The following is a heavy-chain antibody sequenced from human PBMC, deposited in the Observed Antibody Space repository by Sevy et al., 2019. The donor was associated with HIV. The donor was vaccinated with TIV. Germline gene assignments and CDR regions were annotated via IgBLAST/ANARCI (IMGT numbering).Heavy chain of an antibody. D-gene: IGHD3-22*01. CDR2: ISWNSGSI. CDR1: GFTFDDYA. CDR3: ARGLLGQQMCMDV. J-gene: IGHJ6*02. Sequence: GGSLRLSCAASGFTFDDYAMHWVRQAPGKGLEWVSGISWNSGSIGYADSVKGRFTISRDNAKNSLYLQMNSLRAGDTAVYYCARGLLGQQMCMDVWGQGTTVTVSS. V-gene: IGHV3-9*01.